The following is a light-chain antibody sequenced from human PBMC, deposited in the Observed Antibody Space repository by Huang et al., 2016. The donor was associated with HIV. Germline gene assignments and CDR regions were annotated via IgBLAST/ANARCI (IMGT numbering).Light chain of an antibody. CDR2: DSS. J-gene: IGKJ4*01. V-gene: IGKV3-11*01. CDR1: QSVSTS. CDR3: QQRGNWPPT. Sequence: EIVLTQSPATLSLSPGERATLSCRASQSVSTSLAWYQQKPGQAPRLIIYDSSTRATGIPGRFSGSGSGTDFTLAISSLESEDFAVYYCQQRGNWPPTFGGGTKVEIK.